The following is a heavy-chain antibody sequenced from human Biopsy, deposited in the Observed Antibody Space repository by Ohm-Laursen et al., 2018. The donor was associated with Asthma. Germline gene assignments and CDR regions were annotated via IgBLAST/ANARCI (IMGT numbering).Heavy chain of an antibody. D-gene: IGHD3-3*02. CDR1: GFTFGDYW. CDR3: ARTFHFWSPYHAEHYQL. CDR2: IKHDGSEK. V-gene: IGHV3-7*01. J-gene: IGHJ1*01. Sequence: SLRLSCAASGFTFGDYWMSRVRQVPGKGLEWVANIKHDGSEKNHVDSLKGRFTISRDNAKNSLYLQMNSLRAEDTAVYYCARTFHFWSPYHAEHYQLWGQGTLVPVSS.